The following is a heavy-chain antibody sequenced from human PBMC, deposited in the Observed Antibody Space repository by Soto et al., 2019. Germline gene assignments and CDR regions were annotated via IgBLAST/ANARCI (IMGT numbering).Heavy chain of an antibody. Sequence: EVQLVESGGGLVMPGGSLRLSGAASGFTFSTYSMNWVRQAPGKGLEWISYITTSSSTIYYADSVKGRFTISRDNAKNSLYLQMNSLRVEDTAVYYCVRRAVWGQGTTVTVS. CDR3: VRRAV. V-gene: IGHV3-48*01. CDR1: GFTFSTYS. J-gene: IGHJ6*02. CDR2: ITTSSSTI.